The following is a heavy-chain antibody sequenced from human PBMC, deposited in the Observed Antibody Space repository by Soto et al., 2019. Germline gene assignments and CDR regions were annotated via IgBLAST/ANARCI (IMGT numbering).Heavy chain of an antibody. CDR3: ARDYRSGYYLDY. V-gene: IGHV4-30-2*01. CDR1: GDSISSGGYS. J-gene: IGHJ4*02. Sequence: QLQLQESGSGLVKPSQTLSLTCAVSGDSISSGGYSWNWIRQPPGKGLEWIGYIYHSGGTDYNPSLQSRVTITVDSSNNQCSLKLSSVTNADTAVYYCARDYRSGYYLDYWGQGTLVTVSS. CDR2: IYHSGGT. D-gene: IGHD3-22*01.